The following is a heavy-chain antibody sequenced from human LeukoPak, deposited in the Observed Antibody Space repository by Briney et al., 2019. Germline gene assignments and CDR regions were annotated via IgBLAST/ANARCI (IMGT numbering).Heavy chain of an antibody. Sequence: SETLSLTCTVSGGSISSYYWSWIRQPAGKGLEWIGRIYTSGSTNYNPSLKSRVSISVDKSKNQFSLKLSSVTAADTAVYYRARLLLQQTHRFDPWGQGTLITVSS. J-gene: IGHJ5*02. D-gene: IGHD3-22*01. CDR2: IYTSGST. CDR3: ARLLLQQTHRFDP. V-gene: IGHV4-4*07. CDR1: GGSISSYY.